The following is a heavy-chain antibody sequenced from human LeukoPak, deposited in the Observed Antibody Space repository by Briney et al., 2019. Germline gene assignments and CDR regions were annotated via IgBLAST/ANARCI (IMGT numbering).Heavy chain of an antibody. CDR3: ARVWGLRSGDPIEY. Sequence: PGWSLRLSCAASGFTFDDYGMSLVRQAPGKGLEWVSGINWNGGSTGYADSVKGRFTISRDNAKNSLYLQMNSLRAEDTALYYCARVWGLRSGDPIEYWGQGTLVTVSS. CDR1: GFTFDDYG. CDR2: INWNGGST. V-gene: IGHV3-20*04. J-gene: IGHJ4*02. D-gene: IGHD3-16*01.